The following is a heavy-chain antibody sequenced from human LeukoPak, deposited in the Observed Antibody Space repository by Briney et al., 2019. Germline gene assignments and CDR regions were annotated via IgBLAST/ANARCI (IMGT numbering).Heavy chain of an antibody. D-gene: IGHD1-26*01. CDR2: IKQDRSEK. CDR1: GFTFSSYW. V-gene: IGHV3-7*01. CDR3: ASVAGGSYYGYWFDP. J-gene: IGHJ5*02. Sequence: GGSLRLSCAASGFTFSSYWMSWVRQAPGKGLERVANIKQDRSEKYYVDSVKGRFTISRDNAKNSLYLQMNSLRAEDTAVYYCASVAGGSYYGYWFDPWGQGTLVTVSS.